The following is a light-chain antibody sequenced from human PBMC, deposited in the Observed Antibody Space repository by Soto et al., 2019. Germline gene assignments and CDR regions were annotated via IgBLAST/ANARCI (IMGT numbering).Light chain of an antibody. CDR2: LGS. V-gene: IGKV2-28*01. CDR3: MQALQTPLT. Sequence: DIVMTQSPLSLPVTPGEPASISCRSSQSLLHNNGYNYLDWYLQKPGQSPQLLIYLGSNRASGVPDGFSGSGSGTDFTLKISRVEAEDVGVYYCMQALQTPLTFGQGTKVEIK. CDR1: QSLLHNNGYNY. J-gene: IGKJ1*01.